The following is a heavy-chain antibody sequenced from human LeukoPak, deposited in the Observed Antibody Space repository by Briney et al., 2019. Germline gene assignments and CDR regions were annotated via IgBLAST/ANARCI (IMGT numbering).Heavy chain of an antibody. CDR1: GYSFASYW. J-gene: IGHJ3*02. CDR2: IYPGDSDT. D-gene: IGHD3-22*01. Sequence: GESLKISCQGSGYSFASYWIGWVRQMPGKGLEWMGIIYPGDSDTRYSPSFQGQVTISADKSISTAYLQWSSLKASDTAMYYCARRYDSSGSDAFDIWGQGTMVTVSS. V-gene: IGHV5-51*01. CDR3: ARRYDSSGSDAFDI.